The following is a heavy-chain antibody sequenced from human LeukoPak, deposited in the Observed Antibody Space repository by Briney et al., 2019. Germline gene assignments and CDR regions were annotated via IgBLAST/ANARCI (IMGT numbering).Heavy chain of an antibody. CDR2: ISYDGSNK. CDR3: ARDQAGPWAY. V-gene: IGHV3-30*04. J-gene: IGHJ4*02. Sequence: PGGSLRLSCAASGFTPSSYAMRWVRQAPGKGLEWVALISYDGSNKYYADSVKGRFTISRDNSKNTLYLQMNSLRPEDTAVYYCARDQAGPWAYWGQGTLVTVSS. CDR1: GFTPSSYA.